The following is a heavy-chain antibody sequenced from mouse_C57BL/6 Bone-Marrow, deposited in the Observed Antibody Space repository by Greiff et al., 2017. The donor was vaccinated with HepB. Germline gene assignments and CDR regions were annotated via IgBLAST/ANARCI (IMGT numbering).Heavy chain of an antibody. CDR1: GYTFTSYW. D-gene: IGHD1-1*01. CDR2: IDPSDSYT. Sequence: QVQLQQPGAELVMPGASVKLSCKASGYTFTSYWMHWVKQRPGQGLEWIGEIDPSDSYTNYNQKFKGKSTLTVDKSSSTAYMQLSSLTSEDSAVYYGAREITTVVGGLYYAMDYWGQGTSVTVSS. CDR3: AREITTVVGGLYYAMDY. J-gene: IGHJ4*01. V-gene: IGHV1-69*01.